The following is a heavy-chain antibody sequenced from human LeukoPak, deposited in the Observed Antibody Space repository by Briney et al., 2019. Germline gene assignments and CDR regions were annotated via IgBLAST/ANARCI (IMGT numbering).Heavy chain of an antibody. D-gene: IGHD7-27*01. Sequence: GGSLRLSCAASGFIVSSNYMSWVRQAPGKGLEGVSVIYSGGSTYYADSVKGRFTISRDNSKNTLYLQMNSLRAEDTAVYYCAKDSLNWGPYFDYWGQGTLVTVSS. CDR1: GFIVSSNY. V-gene: IGHV3-53*01. J-gene: IGHJ4*02. CDR2: IYSGGST. CDR3: AKDSLNWGPYFDY.